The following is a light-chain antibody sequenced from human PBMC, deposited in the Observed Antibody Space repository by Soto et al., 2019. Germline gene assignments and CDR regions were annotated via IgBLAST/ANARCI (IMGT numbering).Light chain of an antibody. CDR1: QSVYSN. V-gene: IGKV3-11*01. J-gene: IGKJ5*01. CDR2: DTS. CDR3: QQRSNWPPIT. Sequence: EIVMTQSPGTLSVSPGGRPSLSCRASQSVYSNLAWYQQRPGQAPRLLIYDTSNRATGIPARFSGSGSGTDFTLTISSLEPEDFAVYYCQQRSNWPPITFGQGTRLEIK.